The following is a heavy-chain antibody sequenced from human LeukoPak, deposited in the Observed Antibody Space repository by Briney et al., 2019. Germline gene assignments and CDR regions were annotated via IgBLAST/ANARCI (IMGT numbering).Heavy chain of an antibody. CDR2: ISGPGDNT. D-gene: IGHD3-22*01. J-gene: IGHJ3*01. CDR1: GFIFGSYA. Sequence: PGGSLRLSCAVSGFIFGSYAMGWVRQAPGKGLEWVSTISGPGDNTYYADSVKGRFTISRDNSKNTLYSQMNSLRAEDTAIYYCAKEDYYDSRGHIKLDAFNVWGQGTMVTVSS. V-gene: IGHV3-23*01. CDR3: AKEDYYDSRGHIKLDAFNV.